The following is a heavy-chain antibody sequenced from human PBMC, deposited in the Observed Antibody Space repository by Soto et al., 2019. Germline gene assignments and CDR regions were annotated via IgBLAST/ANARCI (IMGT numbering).Heavy chain of an antibody. J-gene: IGHJ4*02. CDR1: GFSLSTSGVG. Sequence: QITLKESGPTLVKPIQTLTLTCTFSGFSLSTSGVGVGWIRQPPGKALEWLTFIYWDVDKRNSPFLKSRLAITKDTSKNQVVLTMTNMDPVDTATYYCAHLVVAGITNYFDSWGQGTLVTVSS. CDR2: IYWDVDK. V-gene: IGHV2-5*02. CDR3: AHLVVAGITNYFDS. D-gene: IGHD2-15*01.